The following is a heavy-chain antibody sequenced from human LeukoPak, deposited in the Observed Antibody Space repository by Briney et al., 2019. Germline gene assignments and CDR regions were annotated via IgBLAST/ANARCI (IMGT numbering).Heavy chain of an antibody. CDR3: TTDVSVREILWFGESTYGNWFDP. J-gene: IGHJ5*02. CDR2: IKSKTDGGTT. CDR1: GFTFSNAW. D-gene: IGHD3-10*01. V-gene: IGHV3-15*01. Sequence: GGSLRLSCAASGFTFSNAWMSWVRQAPGKGLEWVGRIKSKTDGGTTDYAAPVKGRFTISRDDSKNTLYLQMNSLKTEDTAVYYCTTDVSVREILWFGESTYGNWFDPWGQGTLVTVSS.